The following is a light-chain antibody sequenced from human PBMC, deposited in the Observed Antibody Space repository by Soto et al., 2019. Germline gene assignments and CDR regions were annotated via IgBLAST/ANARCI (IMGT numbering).Light chain of an antibody. CDR2: DAS. CDR3: QQYNRFGT. V-gene: IGKV1-5*01. J-gene: IGKJ1*01. CDR1: QGISSW. Sequence: DIQMTQSPSTVSASLGDRVTITFRASQGISSWLAWYQQKSGKAPKLLIYDASSLESGVPSRFSGSGSGTEFTLTISSLQPDDFATYYCQQYNRFGTFGQGTKVDIK.